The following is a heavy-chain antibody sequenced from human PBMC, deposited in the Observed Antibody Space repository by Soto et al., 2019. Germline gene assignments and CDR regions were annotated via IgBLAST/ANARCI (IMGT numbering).Heavy chain of an antibody. V-gene: IGHV4-30-2*01. Sequence: QLQLQESGSGLVKPSQTLSLTCAVSGGSIDSGGYSWNWIRQPPGNGLEWIGYIYHTGAAHYNASLEGRVSLSVDMSKNQFSLQMTSVTAADTAVYYCVRASYILPFDPWGQGIFVTVSS. J-gene: IGHJ5*02. CDR1: GGSIDSGGYS. CDR2: IYHTGAA. CDR3: VRASYILPFDP. D-gene: IGHD2-21*01.